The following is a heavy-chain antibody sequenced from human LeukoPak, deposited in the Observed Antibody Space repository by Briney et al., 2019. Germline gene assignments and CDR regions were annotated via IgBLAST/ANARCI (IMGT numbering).Heavy chain of an antibody. Sequence: PGGSLRLSCAASGFTFSSYDMHWVRQATGKGLEWVSAIGTAGDTYYPGSVKGRFTISRENAKNSLYLQMNSLRAGDTAVYYCARASGYSYGPALDYWGQGTLVTVSS. CDR1: GFTFSSYD. CDR2: IGTAGDT. J-gene: IGHJ4*02. V-gene: IGHV3-13*01. CDR3: ARASGYSYGPALDY. D-gene: IGHD5-18*01.